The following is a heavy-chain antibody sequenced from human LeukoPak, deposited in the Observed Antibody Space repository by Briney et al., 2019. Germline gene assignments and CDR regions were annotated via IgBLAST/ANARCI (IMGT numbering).Heavy chain of an antibody. J-gene: IGHJ1*01. V-gene: IGHV3-23*01. CDR1: GFTFTSYA. CDR3: ARDPNGNYVGAFDFQR. D-gene: IGHD4-17*01. Sequence: GGSLRLSCAASGFTFTSYAMTWVRQAPGKGLEWVSSITDSGGTTYYADSVKGRITISRDNYKNTLYLQMNSLRVEDTAVYYCARDPNGNYVGAFDFQRWGQGTLVTVSS. CDR2: ITDSGGTT.